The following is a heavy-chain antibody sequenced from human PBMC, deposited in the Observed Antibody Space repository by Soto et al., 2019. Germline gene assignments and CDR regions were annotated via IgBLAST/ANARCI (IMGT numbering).Heavy chain of an antibody. J-gene: IGHJ4*02. CDR1: GLSLSSYS. CDR3: ARDPGIAAAGPD. V-gene: IGHV3-21*01. CDR2: ISSSSSYI. D-gene: IGHD6-13*01. Sequence: GSLRLSCAASGLSLSSYSMNWVRQAPGKGLEWVSSISSSSSYIYYADSVKGRFTISRDNAKNSMYLQMNSLRAEDTAVYYCARDPGIAAAGPDGGQGTLVTVYS.